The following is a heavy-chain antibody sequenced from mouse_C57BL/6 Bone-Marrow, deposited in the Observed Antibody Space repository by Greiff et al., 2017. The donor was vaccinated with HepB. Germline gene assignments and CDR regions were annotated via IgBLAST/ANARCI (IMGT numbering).Heavy chain of an antibody. CDR3: ASPYDGYDWYFDV. Sequence: GVDFSRYWMSWVRRAPGKGLEWIGEINPDSSTINYAPSLKDKFIISRDNAKNTLYLQMSKVRSEDTALYYCASPYDGYDWYFDVWGTGTTVTVSS. V-gene: IGHV4-1*01. CDR1: GVDFSRYW. J-gene: IGHJ1*03. CDR2: INPDSSTI. D-gene: IGHD2-3*01.